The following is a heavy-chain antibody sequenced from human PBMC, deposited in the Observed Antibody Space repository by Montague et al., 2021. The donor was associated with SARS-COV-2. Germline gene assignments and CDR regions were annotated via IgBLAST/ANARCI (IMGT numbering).Heavy chain of an antibody. Sequence: CAISGDSVAVERATRNWERQTSSRGLGRQGRTHYRSKWYNDYAVSVKSRITINPDTSKNQISLQLNSVTPEDTAVYYCARTSASSDYWGQGTLVTVSS. CDR2: THYRSKWYN. D-gene: IGHD1-26*01. CDR1: GDSVAVERAT. CDR3: ARTSASSDY. J-gene: IGHJ4*02. V-gene: IGHV6-1*01.